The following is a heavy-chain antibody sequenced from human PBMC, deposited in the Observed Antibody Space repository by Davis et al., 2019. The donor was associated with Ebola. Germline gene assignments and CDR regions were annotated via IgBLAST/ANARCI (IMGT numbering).Heavy chain of an antibody. CDR1: GFTVSSNY. J-gene: IGHJ6*02. CDR2: IYSGGST. D-gene: IGHD3-3*01. CDR3: AKDSGGGGWGYDFWSGYPHSGMDV. Sequence: PGGSLRLSCAASGFTVSSNYMSWVRQAPGKGLEWVSVIYSGGSTYYADSVKGRFTISRDNSKNTLYLQMNSLRAEDTAVYYCAKDSGGGGWGYDFWSGYPHSGMDVWGQGTTVTVSS. V-gene: IGHV3-53*01.